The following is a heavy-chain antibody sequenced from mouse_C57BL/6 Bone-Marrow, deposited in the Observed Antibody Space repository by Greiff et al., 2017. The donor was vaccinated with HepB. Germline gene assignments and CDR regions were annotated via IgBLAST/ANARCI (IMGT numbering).Heavy chain of an antibody. CDR2: INPNNGGT. Sequence: KQSPGKSLEWIGDINPNNGGTSYNQKFKGKATLTVDKSSSTAYMELRSLTSEDSAVYYCARKGLITTVVAPYYYAMDYWGQGTSVTVSS. D-gene: IGHD1-1*01. V-gene: IGHV1-26*01. CDR3: ARKGLITTVVAPYYYAMDY. J-gene: IGHJ4*01.